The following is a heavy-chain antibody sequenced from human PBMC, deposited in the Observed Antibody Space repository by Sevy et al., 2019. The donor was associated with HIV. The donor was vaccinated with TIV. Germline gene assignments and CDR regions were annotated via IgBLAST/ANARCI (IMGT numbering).Heavy chain of an antibody. CDR3: AKDIGIAARDWYFDL. D-gene: IGHD6-6*01. Sequence: GGSLRLSCAASGFTFDDYAMHWVRQAPGKGLEWVSGISWNSGSIGYADSVKGRFTISRDNAKNSLYLQMNSLRAEDTALYYCAKDIGIAARDWYFDLWGRGTLVTVSS. CDR2: ISWNSGSI. CDR1: GFTFDDYA. J-gene: IGHJ2*01. V-gene: IGHV3-9*01.